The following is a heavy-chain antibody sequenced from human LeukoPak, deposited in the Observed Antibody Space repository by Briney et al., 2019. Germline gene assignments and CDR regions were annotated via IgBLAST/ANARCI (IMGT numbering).Heavy chain of an antibody. CDR1: GYTFTGYY. CDR2: INPNSGGT. J-gene: IGHJ4*02. CDR3: ARFRVVSGSRDGYNYKVYYFDY. D-gene: IGHD5-24*01. V-gene: IGHV1-2*06. Sequence: ASVKVSCKASGYTFTGYYMHWVRQAPGQGLEWMGRINPNSGGTNYAQKFQGRVTMTRDTSISTAYMELSRLRSDDTAVYYCARFRVVSGSRDGYNYKVYYFDYWGQGTLVTVSS.